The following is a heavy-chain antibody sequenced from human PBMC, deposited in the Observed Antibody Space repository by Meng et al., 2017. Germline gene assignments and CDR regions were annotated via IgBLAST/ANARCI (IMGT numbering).Heavy chain of an antibody. Sequence: GGSLRLSCAASGFTFSSYWMHWVRQAPGEGRVWVSRINSDGSSTSYADSVKGRFTISRDNAKNTLYLQMNRLRAEDTAVYYCARVKMVRGVYYGMDVWGQGTTVTVSS. J-gene: IGHJ6*02. CDR2: INSDGSST. CDR1: GFTFSSYW. D-gene: IGHD3-10*01. V-gene: IGHV3-74*01. CDR3: ARVKMVRGVYYGMDV.